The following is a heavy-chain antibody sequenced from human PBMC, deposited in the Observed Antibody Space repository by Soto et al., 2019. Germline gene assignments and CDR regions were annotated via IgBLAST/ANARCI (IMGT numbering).Heavy chain of an antibody. CDR3: ARGPPIVGNTTPLDS. V-gene: IGHV4-4*02. CDR1: GGSITNSNW. CDR2: IYHAGST. D-gene: IGHD1-26*01. Sequence: QVQLQESGPRLVKPSGTLSLTCTVSGGSITNSNWWSWVRLPPAKGLEWIGDIYHAGSTKYNPSLEHRVTISVDTSNNQFALTLTSATAADTAVYFCARGPPIVGNTTPLDSWGQGTLVTVSS. J-gene: IGHJ4*02.